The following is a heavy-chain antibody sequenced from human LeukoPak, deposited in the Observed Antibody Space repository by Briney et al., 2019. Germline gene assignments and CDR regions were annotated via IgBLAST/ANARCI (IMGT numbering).Heavy chain of an antibody. J-gene: IGHJ6*03. D-gene: IGHD3-16*01. CDR2: KYYRGST. Sequence: SETLSLTCTVSGGSISSSYYWGWIRPPPGKGLEWIGNKYYRGSTYYNPSLKGRVTISVDTSKNQFSLNLTSVTAADTAVYYCARIAGGLYFYYYYMDVWGKGTTVTVSS. CDR3: ARIAGGLYFYYYYMDV. V-gene: IGHV4-39*07. CDR1: GGSISSSYY.